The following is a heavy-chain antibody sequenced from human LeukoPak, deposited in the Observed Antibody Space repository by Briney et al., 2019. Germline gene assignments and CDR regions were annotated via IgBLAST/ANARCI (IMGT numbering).Heavy chain of an antibody. D-gene: IGHD4-23*01. CDR1: GYSFSSHW. Sequence: GESLKISCKGSGYSFSSHWIAWVRQMPGKGLEWMGIIYPGDSDTTYSPSFQGQVTISADKSINTAYLHWSSLKASDTAMYYCARRDYGGKHFDYWGQGTLVTVSS. CDR3: ARRDYGGKHFDY. CDR2: IYPGDSDT. J-gene: IGHJ4*02. V-gene: IGHV5-51*01.